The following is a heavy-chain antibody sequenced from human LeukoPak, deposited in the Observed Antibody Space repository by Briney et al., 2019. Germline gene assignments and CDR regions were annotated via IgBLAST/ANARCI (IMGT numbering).Heavy chain of an antibody. CDR2: TWYDGSER. D-gene: IGHD2-21*02. Sequence: SGGSLRLSCAASGFSFGSYAMHWVRQAPGKGLEWVAVTWYDGSERYYADSVKGRFTISRDNSKNTLYLQMNSLRAEDTAVYYCARDYCGGDCYGLDYWDQGALVTVSS. CDR1: GFSFGSYA. J-gene: IGHJ4*02. V-gene: IGHV3-33*01. CDR3: ARDYCGGDCYGLDY.